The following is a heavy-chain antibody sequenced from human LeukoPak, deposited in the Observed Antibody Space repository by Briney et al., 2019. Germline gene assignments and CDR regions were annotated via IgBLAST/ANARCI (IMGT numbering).Heavy chain of an antibody. V-gene: IGHV1-46*01. D-gene: IGHD2-2*01. CDR1: GYTFTSYY. CDR3: ARVRFGTSCLFY. CDR2: INPSGDTT. J-gene: IGHJ4*02. Sequence: ASVKVSCKASGYTFTSYYIHWVRQAPGQGLEWMGIINPSGDTTSYTQKFQGRVTMSRDTSTSTVYMELSSLRSDDTAVYYCARVRFGTSCLFYWGQGTLVTVSS.